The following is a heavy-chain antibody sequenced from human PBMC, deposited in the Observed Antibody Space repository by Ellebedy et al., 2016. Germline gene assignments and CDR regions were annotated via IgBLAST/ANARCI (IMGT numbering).Heavy chain of an antibody. CDR1: GYTFTSYG. CDR3: ARDYGGVAVGYSSEFGIDY. V-gene: IGHV1-18*04. CDR2: ISAYNGNT. Sequence: ASVKVSCKASGYTFTSYGISWVRQAPGQGLEWMGWISAYNGNTNYAQKLQGRVTMTTDTSTSTAYMELRSLRSDDTAVYYCARDYGGVAVGYSSEFGIDYWGQGTLVTVSS. D-gene: IGHD6-25*01. J-gene: IGHJ4*02.